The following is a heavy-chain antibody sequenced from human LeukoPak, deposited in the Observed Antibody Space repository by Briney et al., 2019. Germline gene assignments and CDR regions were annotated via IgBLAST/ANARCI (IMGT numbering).Heavy chain of an antibody. J-gene: IGHJ6*02. CDR3: ARDRAYGRDYYYYGMDV. CDR1: GYTFTSYG. CDR2: ISAYNGNT. D-gene: IGHD3-10*01. Sequence: ASVKVSCKASGYTFTSYGISWVRQAPGQGLEWMGWISAYNGNTNYAQKLQGRVTMTRDTSTSTVYMELSSLRSEDTAVYYCARDRAYGRDYYYYGMDVWGQGTTVTVSS. V-gene: IGHV1-18*01.